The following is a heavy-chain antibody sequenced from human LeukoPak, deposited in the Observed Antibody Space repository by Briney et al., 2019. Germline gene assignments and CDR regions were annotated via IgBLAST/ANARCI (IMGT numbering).Heavy chain of an antibody. CDR2: MNPNSGNT. J-gene: IGHJ4*02. V-gene: IGHV1-8*01. CDR3: ARDTMVRGVMGY. Sequence: ASVKVSCKASGYTFTSYDINWVRQATGQGLEWMGWMNPNSGNTGYAQKFQGRVTMTRNTSISTAYMELSSLRSEDTAVYYCARDTMVRGVMGYWGQGTLVTVSS. D-gene: IGHD3-10*01. CDR1: GYTFTSYD.